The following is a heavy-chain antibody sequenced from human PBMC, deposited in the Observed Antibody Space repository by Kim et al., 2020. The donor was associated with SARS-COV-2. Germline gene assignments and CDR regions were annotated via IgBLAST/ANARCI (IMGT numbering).Heavy chain of an antibody. J-gene: IGHJ4*02. V-gene: IGHV4-59*01. CDR2: VYYSGSA. CDR1: PVSISNYH. CDR3: ATSGGNSDGGFDY. Sequence: SETLSLTCTFSPVSISNYHWSWIRQPPGKGLEWIGYVYYSGSATYNPSLKTRVSISLDTSRNQFSLKLSSVTAADTAVYYCATSGGNSDGGFDYWGQGTLVTVSS. D-gene: IGHD2-21*02.